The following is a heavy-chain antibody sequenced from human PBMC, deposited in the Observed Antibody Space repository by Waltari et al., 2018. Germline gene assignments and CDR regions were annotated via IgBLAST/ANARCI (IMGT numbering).Heavy chain of an antibody. J-gene: IGHJ6*03. CDR1: GFSLSNARMG. V-gene: IGHV2-26*01. CDR2: LFSNDEK. Sequence: QVTLKESGPVLVKPTETLTLTCTVSGFSLSNARMGVSWIRQPPGKALEWLAHLFSNDEKSYSTSLKSRLTISKDTSKSQVVLTMTNMDPVDTATYYCARINSVGATDYYYYMDVWGKGTTVTISS. CDR3: ARINSVGATDYYYYMDV. D-gene: IGHD1-26*01.